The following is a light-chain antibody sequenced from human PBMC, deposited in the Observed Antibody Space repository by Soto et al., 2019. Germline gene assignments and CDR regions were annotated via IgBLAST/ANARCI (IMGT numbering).Light chain of an antibody. J-gene: IGKJ4*01. CDR3: LQDYSYPAT. CDR1: QSISSW. Sequence: DIQMTQSPSTPSASVGDRVTITCRASQSISSWLAWYQQKPGKAPKLLIYAASTLQSGVPSRFSGSGSGTDFTLTISSLQPEDVATYYCLQDYSYPATFGAGTKVDIK. CDR2: AAS. V-gene: IGKV1-5*01.